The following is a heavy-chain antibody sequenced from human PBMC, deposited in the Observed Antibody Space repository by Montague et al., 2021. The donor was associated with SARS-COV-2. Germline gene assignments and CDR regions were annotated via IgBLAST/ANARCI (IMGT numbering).Heavy chain of an antibody. J-gene: IGHJ5*02. V-gene: IGHV3-11*05. CDR3: AREFSLFDP. CDR1: GFTFSDYN. CDR2: INGTSSPT. Sequence: SLRLSCAASGFTFSDYNMTWIRQAPGKGLEWISYINGTSSPTNYADSVKGRFTISRDNAKNSLFLQMNSLRVEDTAVYYCAREFSLFDPWGQGTLVTVSS.